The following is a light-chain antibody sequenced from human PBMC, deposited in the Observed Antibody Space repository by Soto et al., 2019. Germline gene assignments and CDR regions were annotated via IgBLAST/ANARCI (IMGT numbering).Light chain of an antibody. J-gene: IGLJ2*01. CDR2: GNS. CDR3: QSYASSLSALV. Sequence: QPVLTQPPSVSGAPGQRVTISCTGSSSNIGAGYDVHWYQQLPGTAPKLLIYGNSNRPSGVPDRFSGSKSGTSASLAITGLQAEDEADYYCQSYASSLSALVFGGGTKVTVL. CDR1: SSNIGAGYD. V-gene: IGLV1-40*01.